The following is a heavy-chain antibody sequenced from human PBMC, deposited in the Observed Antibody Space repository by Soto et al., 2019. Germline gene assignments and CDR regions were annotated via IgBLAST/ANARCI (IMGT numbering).Heavy chain of an antibody. D-gene: IGHD3-3*01. J-gene: IGHJ6*02. V-gene: IGHV1-69*13. CDR1: GGTFSSYA. CDR2: IIPIFGTA. Sequence: ASVKVSCKASGGTFSSYAISLVRQAPGQGLEWMGGIIPIFGTANYAQKFQGRVTITADESTSTAYMELSSLRSEDTAVYYCARGYDFWSGSRRYGMDVSGQGTTVTVSS. CDR3: ARGYDFWSGSRRYGMDV.